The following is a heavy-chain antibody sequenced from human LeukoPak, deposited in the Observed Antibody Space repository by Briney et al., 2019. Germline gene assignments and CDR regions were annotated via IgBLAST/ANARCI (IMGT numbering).Heavy chain of an antibody. CDR3: ARGYCSGGSCYSRVFDY. J-gene: IGHJ4*01. Sequence: SETLFLACTVSGGSISSYYWSWIRQPPGKGLEWIGYIYYSGSTNYNPSLKSRVTISVDTSKNQFSLKLSSVTAADTAVYYCARGYCSGGSCYSRVFDYWGHGTLVTVSS. CDR1: GGSISSYY. D-gene: IGHD2-15*01. CDR2: IYYSGST. V-gene: IGHV4-59*01.